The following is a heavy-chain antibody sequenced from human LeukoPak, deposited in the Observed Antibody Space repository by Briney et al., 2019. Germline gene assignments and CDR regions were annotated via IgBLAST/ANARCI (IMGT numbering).Heavy chain of an antibody. CDR2: ISAYNGNT. J-gene: IGHJ5*02. Sequence: ASVKVSCKASGYTFTSYGISWVRQAPGQGLDWMGWISAYNGNTNYAQKLQGRVTMTTDTSTSTAYMELRSLRSDDTAVYSCARDRRGFGDSSGDNWFDPWGQGTLVTVSS. CDR1: GYTFTSYG. V-gene: IGHV1-18*01. CDR3: ARDRRGFGDSSGDNWFDP. D-gene: IGHD3-22*01.